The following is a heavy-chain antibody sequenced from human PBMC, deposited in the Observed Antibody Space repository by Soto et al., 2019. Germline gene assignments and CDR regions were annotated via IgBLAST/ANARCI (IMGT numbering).Heavy chain of an antibody. V-gene: IGHV3-9*01. Sequence: GGSLRLSCAASGFTFDDYSMHWVRQAPGKGLEWVSGISWNSGTIGYADYVKGRFTISRDNSKNALYLQINSLRYEDTAVYYCARGDREDIAVVVGVRPGEYGVDVWGQGTTVTVSS. CDR2: ISWNSGTI. J-gene: IGHJ6*02. D-gene: IGHD2-15*01. CDR1: GFTFDDYS. CDR3: ARGDREDIAVVVGVRPGEYGVDV.